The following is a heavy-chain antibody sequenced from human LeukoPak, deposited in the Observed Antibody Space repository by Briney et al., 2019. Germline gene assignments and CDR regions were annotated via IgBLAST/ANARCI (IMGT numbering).Heavy chain of an antibody. CDR2: IYYSGST. CDR1: GGSISSSSYY. D-gene: IGHD1-14*01. V-gene: IGHV4-39*01. J-gene: IGHJ4*02. CDR3: ARHAGSYFDY. Sequence: TETLSLTVTVSGGSISSSSYYLGRIRQPPVKGLEWIGCIYYSGSTYHNASLKSRVLLSVDTSKNQFSLKLSSVTAADTAVYYCARHAGSYFDYWGQGTLVTVSS.